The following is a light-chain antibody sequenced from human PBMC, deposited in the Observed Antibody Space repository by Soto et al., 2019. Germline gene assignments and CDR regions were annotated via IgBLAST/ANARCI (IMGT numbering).Light chain of an antibody. CDR2: EVT. CDR3: CSYAGSSTLYV. J-gene: IGLJ1*01. Sequence: QSALTQPASVSGSPGQSITISCTGTSSDVASYDLVSWYQQHPGKAPKLMIYEVTKRPSGVSYRFSGSKSGNTASLTISGLQAEDEADYYCCSYAGSSTLYVFGTGTKVTVL. V-gene: IGLV2-23*02. CDR1: SSDVASYDL.